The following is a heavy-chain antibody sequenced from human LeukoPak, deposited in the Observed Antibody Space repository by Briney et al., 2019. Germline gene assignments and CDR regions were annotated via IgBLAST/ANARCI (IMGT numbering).Heavy chain of an antibody. D-gene: IGHD3-16*01. J-gene: IGHJ4*02. V-gene: IGHV4-39*07. Sequence: PSETLSLTCTVSGGSISSSSYYWGWIRQPPGKGLEWIGSIYYSGSTYYNPSLKSRVTISVDTSKNQFSLKLSSVTAEDTAVYYCTRGYDTRGRDGSVGFDYWGQGTLVTVSS. CDR2: IYYSGST. CDR1: GGSISSSSYY. CDR3: TRGYDTRGRDGSVGFDY.